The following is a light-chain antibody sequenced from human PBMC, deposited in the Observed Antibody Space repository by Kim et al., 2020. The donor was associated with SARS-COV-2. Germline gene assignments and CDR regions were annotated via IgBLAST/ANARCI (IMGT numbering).Light chain of an antibody. CDR1: SGHSSYA. CDR3: QTWGTGIRGV. J-gene: IGLJ2*01. Sequence: QLVLTQSPSASASLGASVKLTCTLSSGHSSYAIAWHQQQPEKGPRYLMKLNSDGSHSKGDGIPDRFSGSSSGAERYLTISSLQSEDAADYYCQTWGTGIRGVFGGGTQLTVL. CDR2: LNSDGSH. V-gene: IGLV4-69*01.